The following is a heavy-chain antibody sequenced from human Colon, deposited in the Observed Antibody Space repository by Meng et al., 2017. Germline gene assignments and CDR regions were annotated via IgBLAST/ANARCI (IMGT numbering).Heavy chain of an antibody. CDR3: ARAPRGRGAYFDY. CDR2: IYYSGST. J-gene: IGHJ4*02. Sequence: SQTMSPTCTVSGGSISSYYWSCIRQPPGKGLDWIGYIYYSGSTNYNPSLQSRVTISVDTSKNQFSLKLSSVTAADTAVYYCARAPRGRGAYFDYWGQGALVTVSS. CDR1: GGSISSYY. V-gene: IGHV4-59*01. D-gene: IGHD1-26*01.